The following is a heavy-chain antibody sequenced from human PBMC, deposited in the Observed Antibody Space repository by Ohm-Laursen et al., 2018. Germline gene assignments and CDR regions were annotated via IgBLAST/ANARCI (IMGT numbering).Heavy chain of an antibody. Sequence: SLRLSCTASGFTFSSYGMHWVRQAPGKGLEWVAVISYDGSNKYYADSVKGRFTISRDNSKNTLYLQMNSLRAEDTAVYYCAKDEYYYDSSGHYAVYYYYYGMDVWGQGTTVTVSS. D-gene: IGHD3-22*01. CDR1: GFTFSSYG. CDR2: ISYDGSNK. J-gene: IGHJ6*02. V-gene: IGHV3-30*18. CDR3: AKDEYYYDSSGHYAVYYYYYGMDV.